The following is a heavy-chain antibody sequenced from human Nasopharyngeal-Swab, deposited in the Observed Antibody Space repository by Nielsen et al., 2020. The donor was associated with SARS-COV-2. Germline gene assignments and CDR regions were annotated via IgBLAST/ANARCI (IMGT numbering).Heavy chain of an antibody. CDR1: GGSISSGDYY. CDR2: IYYSGST. Sequence: SETLSLTCTVSGGSISSGDYYWSWIHQPPGKGLEWIGYIYYSGSTYYNPSLKSRVTISVDTSKNQFSLKLSSVTAADTAVYYCARVYYYYYYMDVWGKGTTVTVSS. J-gene: IGHJ6*03. V-gene: IGHV4-30-4*01. CDR3: ARVYYYYYYMDV.